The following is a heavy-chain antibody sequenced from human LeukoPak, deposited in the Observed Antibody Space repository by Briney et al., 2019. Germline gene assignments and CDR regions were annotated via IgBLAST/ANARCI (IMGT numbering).Heavy chain of an antibody. Sequence: GGSLRLSCAASGFTFSSYAMSWVRQAPGKGLESVSAISGSGGSTYYADSVKGRFTISRDNSKNTLYLQMNSLRAEDTAVYYCAKDDVVGATGDLDYWGQGTLVTVSS. V-gene: IGHV3-23*01. D-gene: IGHD1-26*01. CDR2: ISGSGGST. CDR3: AKDDVVGATGDLDY. CDR1: GFTFSSYA. J-gene: IGHJ4*02.